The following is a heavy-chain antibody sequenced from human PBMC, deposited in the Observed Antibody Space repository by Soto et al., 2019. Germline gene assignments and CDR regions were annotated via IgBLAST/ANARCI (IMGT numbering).Heavy chain of an antibody. J-gene: IGHJ3*02. CDR1: GGTFSSYA. CDR3: ARIVHYDILTGYYNASGDAFDI. Sequence: SVKVSCKASGGTFSSYAISWVRQAPGQGLEWMGGIIPIFGTANYAQKFQGRVTIPADESTSTAYMELSSLRSEDTAVYYCARIVHYDILTGYYNASGDAFDIWGQGTMVTVSS. V-gene: IGHV1-69*13. D-gene: IGHD3-9*01. CDR2: IIPIFGTA.